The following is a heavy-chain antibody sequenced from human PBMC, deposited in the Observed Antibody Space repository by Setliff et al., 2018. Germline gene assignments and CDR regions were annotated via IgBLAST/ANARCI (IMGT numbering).Heavy chain of an antibody. D-gene: IGHD2-2*01. V-gene: IGHV4-38-2*02. J-gene: IGHJ4*02. Sequence: PSETLSLTCTVSGYSISSGYYWGWIRQPPGKGLEWIGNMYHSGSVYYNPSLKSRVTISVDTSKNQFSLKVTSVTAADTAVYYCARVDLRYQTDYWGQGTLVTVSS. CDR3: ARVDLRYQTDY. CDR2: MYHSGSV. CDR1: GYSISSGYY.